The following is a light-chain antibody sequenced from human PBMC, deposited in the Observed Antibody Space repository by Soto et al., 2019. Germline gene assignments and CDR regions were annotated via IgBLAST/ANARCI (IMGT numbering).Light chain of an antibody. CDR3: QQFNNWPPIT. CDR1: QSVSSN. V-gene: IGKV3D-15*01. Sequence: EIVMTQSPVTLSVSPGERATLTCRASQSVSSNLAWYQQKPGQAPRLLIYHASTRATGIPARFSGSGSGTEFTLTISSLQSEDFAIFYCQQFNNWPPITFGGGTKVDIK. CDR2: HAS. J-gene: IGKJ4*01.